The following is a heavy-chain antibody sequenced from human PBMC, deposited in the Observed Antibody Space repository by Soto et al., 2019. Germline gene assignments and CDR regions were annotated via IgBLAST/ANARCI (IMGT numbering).Heavy chain of an antibody. V-gene: IGHV3-9*01. D-gene: IGHD6-13*01. CDR1: GFTCDEYA. Sequence: SLRLSGGTSGFTCDEYATHWVRQAPGRGLEWVSGICPKSECIGYADAVKGRFTISRDNAKNSLYLQMNSLRVEDTALYYCGKDSFFRRWYPTSVDSWGKGP. CDR3: GKDSFFRRWYPTSVDS. J-gene: IGHJ4*02. CDR2: ICPKSECI.